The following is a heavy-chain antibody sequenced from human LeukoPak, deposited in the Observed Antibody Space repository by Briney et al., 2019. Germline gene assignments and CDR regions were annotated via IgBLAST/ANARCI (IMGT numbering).Heavy chain of an antibody. J-gene: IGHJ4*02. D-gene: IGHD2-15*01. CDR2: ISGGGGST. Sequence: GGSLRLSCAASGFTFSSYAMSWVRQAPGEGLEWVSAISGGGGSTYYADSVKGRFTISRDNSKNTLYLQMNSLRAEDTAVYYCAKPHVVVIAAPFDYWGQGTLVTVSS. CDR1: GFTFSSYA. CDR3: AKPHVVVIAAPFDY. V-gene: IGHV3-23*01.